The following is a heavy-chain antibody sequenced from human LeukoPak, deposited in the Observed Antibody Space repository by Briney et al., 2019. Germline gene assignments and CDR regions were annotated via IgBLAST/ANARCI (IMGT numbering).Heavy chain of an antibody. CDR2: ISSSGIYT. CDR3: AREGRAAGTFTSDY. Sequence: GGSLRVSCASSGFTFSDYYMSWIRQAPGKGLQWVSYISSSGIYTNYADSVKGRFTISRDNAKNSLYLQMNSLRAEDTAVYYCAREGRAAGTFTSDYWGQGTLVTVSS. CDR1: GFTFSDYY. D-gene: IGHD6-13*01. J-gene: IGHJ4*02. V-gene: IGHV3-11*06.